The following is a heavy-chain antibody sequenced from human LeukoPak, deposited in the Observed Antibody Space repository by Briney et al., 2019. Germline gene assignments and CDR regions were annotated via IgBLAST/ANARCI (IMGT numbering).Heavy chain of an antibody. J-gene: IGHJ4*02. V-gene: IGHV3-30*04. CDR1: GFTFSTYP. D-gene: IGHD3-9*01. CDR2: ISHHGSNE. Sequence: GGSLRLSCEASGFTFSTYPMHWVRQAPDKGLEWVAMISHHGSNEYYADSVKGRFTISRDNSKNTLYLQMNDPRVEDTAIYYCARVHDTTGYYHYFDSWGQGTLVTVSS. CDR3: ARVHDTTGYYHYFDS.